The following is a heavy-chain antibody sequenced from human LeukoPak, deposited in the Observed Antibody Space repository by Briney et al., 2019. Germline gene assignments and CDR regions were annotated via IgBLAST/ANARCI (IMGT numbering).Heavy chain of an antibody. V-gene: IGHV1-18*01. Sequence: ASVKVSCKASGYTFTTYNINWVRQAPGQGLEWMGWISGYNGNTNYAQKLQGRVTMTTDTSTSTAYMELRSLKSDDTAVYYCASLKNYYDSSGYLVIDAFDIWGQGTMVTVSS. CDR1: GYTFTTYN. J-gene: IGHJ3*02. CDR3: ASLKNYYDSSGYLVIDAFDI. CDR2: ISGYNGNT. D-gene: IGHD3-22*01.